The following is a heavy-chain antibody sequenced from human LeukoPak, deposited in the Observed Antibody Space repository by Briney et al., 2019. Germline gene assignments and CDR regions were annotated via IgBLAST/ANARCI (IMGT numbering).Heavy chain of an antibody. Sequence: SETLSLTCAVSGGSISSGGYSWSWLRQPPGKGLEWIGYIYHSGSTYYNPSLKSRVTISVDTSKNQFSLKLSSVTAADTAVYYCARGGSSSWSRRRYYYGMDVWGQGTTVTVSS. CDR3: ARGGSSSWSRRRYYYGMDV. J-gene: IGHJ6*02. V-gene: IGHV4-30-2*01. CDR1: GGSISSGGYS. D-gene: IGHD6-13*01. CDR2: IYHSGST.